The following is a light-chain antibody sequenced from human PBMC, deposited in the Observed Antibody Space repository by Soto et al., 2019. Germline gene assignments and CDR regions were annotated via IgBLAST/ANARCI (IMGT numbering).Light chain of an antibody. J-gene: IGKJ3*01. CDR2: AAY. Sequence: DIQMTQSPSSLSASVGDRVTITCRASQSIRNYLNWYQQKPGKAPKLLIYAAYNLQGGVPSRFSASGSETDFTLTISCLQPEDFATYSCQQNYITPITFGPGTKVDI. CDR3: QQNYITPIT. V-gene: IGKV1-39*01. CDR1: QSIRNY.